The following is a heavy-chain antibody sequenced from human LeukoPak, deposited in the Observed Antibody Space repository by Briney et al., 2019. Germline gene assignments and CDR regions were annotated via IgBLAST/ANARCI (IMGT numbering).Heavy chain of an antibody. D-gene: IGHD3-22*01. V-gene: IGHV3-30*03. CDR1: GFTFSSYG. CDR2: ISYDGSNK. J-gene: IGHJ6*03. CDR3: ARMDYYDSSGYYDYMDV. Sequence: GGSLRLSCAASGFTFSSYGMHWVRQAPGKGLEWVAVISYDGSNKYYADSVKGRFTISRDNAKNSLYLQMNSLRAVDTAVYYCARMDYYDSSGYYDYMDVWGKGTTVTISS.